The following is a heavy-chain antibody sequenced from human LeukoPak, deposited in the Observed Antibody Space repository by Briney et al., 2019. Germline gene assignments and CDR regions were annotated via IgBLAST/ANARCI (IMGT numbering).Heavy chain of an antibody. CDR1: GFTFRNHA. V-gene: IGHV3-21*01. CDR2: ISSSSSYI. CDR3: ARVYPDDYYYYGMDV. D-gene: IGHD2-2*02. J-gene: IGHJ6*02. Sequence: GGSLRLSCAASGFTFRNHAMNWVRQAPGKGLEWVSSISSSSSYIYYADSVKGRFTISRDNAKNSLYLQMNSLRAEDTAVYYCARVYPDDYYYYGMDVWGQGTTVTVSS.